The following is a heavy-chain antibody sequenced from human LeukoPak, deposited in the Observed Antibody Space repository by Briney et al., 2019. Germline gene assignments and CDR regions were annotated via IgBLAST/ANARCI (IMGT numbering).Heavy chain of an antibody. CDR1: GFTFSTYN. D-gene: IGHD3-3*01. Sequence: AGGSLRLSCSASGFTFSTYNMNWVRQAPGKGLEWVSSISTTSSYIFYADSVKGRFTISRGNAKNSLYLQMNSLRAEDTAVYHCATSWSVFDHWGQGTLVTVSS. CDR2: ISTTSSYI. J-gene: IGHJ4*02. V-gene: IGHV3-21*01. CDR3: ATSWSVFDH.